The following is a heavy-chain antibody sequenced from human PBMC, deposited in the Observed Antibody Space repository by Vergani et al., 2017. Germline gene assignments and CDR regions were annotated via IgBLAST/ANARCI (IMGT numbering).Heavy chain of an antibody. Sequence: EVQLVESGGALVQRGGSLRLSCAASGCSFSTYSMNWVRQAPGKGLEWVSYISGSSSTIYYADSVKGRFTISRDNAQNSLYLQMNSLRAEDTAGYYCARPNSLYMDVWGKGTPVTVSS. V-gene: IGHV3-48*01. CDR3: ARPNSLYMDV. CDR2: ISGSSSTI. D-gene: IGHD4-23*01. J-gene: IGHJ6*03. CDR1: GCSFSTYS.